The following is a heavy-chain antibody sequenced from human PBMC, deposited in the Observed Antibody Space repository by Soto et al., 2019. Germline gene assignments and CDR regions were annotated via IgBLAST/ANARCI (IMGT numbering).Heavy chain of an antibody. D-gene: IGHD3-22*01. CDR1: GDSISTFY. V-gene: IGHV4-59*01. CDR2: VYYTGST. J-gene: IGHJ4*02. Sequence: WETLSLTCTVSGDSISTFYWGWMRQSPGKELEWIGYVYYTGSTNYNPSLKSRVTISVDRSKNQFSLKLTSANAADTAVYYCARGRTVRNYADDSSDYFYFFDYWGQGTQVTVSS. CDR3: ARGRTVRNYADDSSDYFYFFDY.